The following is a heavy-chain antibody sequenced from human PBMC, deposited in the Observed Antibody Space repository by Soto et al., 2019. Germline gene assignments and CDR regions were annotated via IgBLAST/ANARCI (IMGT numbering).Heavy chain of an antibody. D-gene: IGHD3-3*01. CDR1: GFTFSSYA. V-gene: IGHV3-30-3*01. J-gene: IGHJ4*02. CDR2: ISYDGSNK. Sequence: QVQLVESGGGVVQPGRSLRLSCAASGFTFSSYAMHWVRQAPGKGLEWVAGISYDGSNKYYADSVKGRLTISRDNSKNTLYLHMNRLRAADTAVYYCATRTQRDYDFWSGQVALDYWGQGTLVTVSS. CDR3: ATRTQRDYDFWSGQVALDY.